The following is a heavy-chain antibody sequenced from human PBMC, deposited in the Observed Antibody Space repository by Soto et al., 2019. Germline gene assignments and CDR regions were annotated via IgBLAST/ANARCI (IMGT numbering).Heavy chain of an antibody. CDR1: GLTVSSNY. D-gene: IGHD5-12*01. CDR2: IYSGGST. CDR3: ARGGYSGYDNFDY. Sequence: EVQLVESGGGLIQPGGSLRLSCAASGLTVSSNYMSWVRQAPGKGLEWVAGIYSGGSTYYADSVKGRFTISRDNYKNTLYLQMNSRRAEDTAVYYCARGGYSGYDNFDYWGQGTLVTVSS. J-gene: IGHJ4*02. V-gene: IGHV3-53*01.